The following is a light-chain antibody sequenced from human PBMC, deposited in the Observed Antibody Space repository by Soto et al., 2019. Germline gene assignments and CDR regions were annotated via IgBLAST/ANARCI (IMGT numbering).Light chain of an antibody. J-gene: IGLJ2*01. Sequence: QSVLTQPPSVSGAPGQRVTISCTGSSSNIGAGYDVHWYQQLPGTAPKLLIYGNSNRPSGVPDRFSGSKSGTSASLAITGLQAEEEADYDCRSYDSRLRGVVFGGGTKLTVL. CDR2: GNS. CDR1: SSNIGAGYD. V-gene: IGLV1-40*01. CDR3: RSYDSRLRGVV.